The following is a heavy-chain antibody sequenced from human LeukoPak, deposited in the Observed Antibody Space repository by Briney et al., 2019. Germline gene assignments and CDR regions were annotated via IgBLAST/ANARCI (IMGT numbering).Heavy chain of an antibody. V-gene: IGHV3-30*02. D-gene: IGHD3-10*01. Sequence: GGSLRLSCAASGFTFSSYGMHWVRQAPGKGLEWVAFIRYDGSNKYYADSVKGRFTISRDNSKNTLYLQMNNLRAEDTAIYYCATDSYVSGSYYRLFYWGQGTLVTASS. CDR1: GFTFSSYG. CDR2: IRYDGSNK. CDR3: ATDSYVSGSYYRLFY. J-gene: IGHJ4*02.